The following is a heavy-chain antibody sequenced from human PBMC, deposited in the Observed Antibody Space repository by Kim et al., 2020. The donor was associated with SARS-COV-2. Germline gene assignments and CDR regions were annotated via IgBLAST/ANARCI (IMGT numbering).Heavy chain of an antibody. D-gene: IGHD3-10*01. CDR3: ARSLLWFGELSTFGY. J-gene: IGHJ4*02. V-gene: IGHV1-3*01. Sequence: KFQGRDTLTRDTSASTAYMELSSLRSEDTAVYYCARSLLWFGELSTFGYWGQGTLVTVSS.